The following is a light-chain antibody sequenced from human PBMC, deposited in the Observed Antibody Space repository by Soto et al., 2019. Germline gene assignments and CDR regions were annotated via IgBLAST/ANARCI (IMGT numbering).Light chain of an antibody. CDR1: QSVSSN. J-gene: IGKJ1*01. Sequence: EIVMTQSPATLSVSPGERATLPCRASQSVSSNLAWYQQKPGQAPRLLIYGASTRATGIPARFSGSGSWTEFTLTISSLQSEDFAVYYCQQYNNWPSWTFGQGTKVDIK. V-gene: IGKV3-15*01. CDR2: GAS. CDR3: QQYNNWPSWT.